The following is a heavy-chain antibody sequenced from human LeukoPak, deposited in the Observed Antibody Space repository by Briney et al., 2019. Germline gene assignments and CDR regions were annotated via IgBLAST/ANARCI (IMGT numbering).Heavy chain of an antibody. CDR3: VSFYETY. CDR2: INSDGSWT. Sequence: GGSFRLSCAASGHYWMHWVRQAPGKGLVWVSHINSDGSWTSYADSVKGRFTISKDNAKNTVYLQMNSLRAEDTAVYYCVSFYETYWGRGTLVTVSS. D-gene: IGHD2/OR15-2a*01. CDR1: GHYW. V-gene: IGHV3-74*01. J-gene: IGHJ4*02.